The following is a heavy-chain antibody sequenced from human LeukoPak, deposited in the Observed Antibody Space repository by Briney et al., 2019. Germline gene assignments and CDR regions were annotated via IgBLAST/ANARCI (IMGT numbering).Heavy chain of an antibody. J-gene: IGHJ4*02. V-gene: IGHV3-48*03. Sequence: GGSLRLSCAASGFTFSSYEMNWVRQAPGKGLEWVSYISSSGSTIYYADSVKGRFTISRDNAKNSLYLQMNSLRAEDTAVYYCARRSSGSPLIDYWGQGTLVTVSS. CDR3: ARRSSGSPLIDY. D-gene: IGHD3-10*01. CDR2: ISSSGSTI. CDR1: GFTFSSYE.